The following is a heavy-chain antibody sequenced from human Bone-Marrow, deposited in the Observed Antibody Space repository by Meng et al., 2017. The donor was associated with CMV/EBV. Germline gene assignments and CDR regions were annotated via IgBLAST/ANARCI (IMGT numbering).Heavy chain of an antibody. J-gene: IGHJ6*02. CDR1: RFTFCTYN. CDR3: AKVRPRSSPDCSSTSCYTPYYYYGMDV. V-gene: IGHV3-21*01. Sequence: GESLKISCASSRFTFCTYNMNWVRQAPGKGLEWVSSISSSSSYIYYADSVKGRFTISRGNARNSLYLQMNSLRAEDTAVYYCAKVRPRSSPDCSSTSCYTPYYYYGMDVWGQGTTVTVSS. D-gene: IGHD2-2*02. CDR2: ISSSSSYI.